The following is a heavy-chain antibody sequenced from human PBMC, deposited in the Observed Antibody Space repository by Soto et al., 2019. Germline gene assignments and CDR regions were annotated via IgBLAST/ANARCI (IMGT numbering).Heavy chain of an antibody. CDR3: ARVRRHSSGWYYGMDV. CDR1: GYSFTSYW. CDR2: IDPSDSYT. D-gene: IGHD6-19*01. V-gene: IGHV5-10-1*01. Sequence: PGESLRVSCKGSGYSFTSYWISWVRQMPGKGLEWMGRIDPSDSYTNYSPSFQGHVTISADKSISTAYLQWSSLKASDTAMYYCARVRRHSSGWYYGMDVWGQGTTVTVSS. J-gene: IGHJ6*02.